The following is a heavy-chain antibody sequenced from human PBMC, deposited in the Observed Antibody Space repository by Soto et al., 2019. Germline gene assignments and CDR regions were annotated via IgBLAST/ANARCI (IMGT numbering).Heavy chain of an antibody. J-gene: IGHJ4*02. D-gene: IGHD2-2*01. CDR1: GFTFSTYT. Sequence: PGGSLRLSCAASGFTFSTYTMSWVRQAPGKGLEWVSAISGSGGSPSYADSVQGRFTISRDNPKNTLYLQMNSLRAEDTAMYYCAIARCSTTNCYVPDYWGQGTLVTVSS. V-gene: IGHV3-23*01. CDR2: ISGSGGSP. CDR3: AIARCSTTNCYVPDY.